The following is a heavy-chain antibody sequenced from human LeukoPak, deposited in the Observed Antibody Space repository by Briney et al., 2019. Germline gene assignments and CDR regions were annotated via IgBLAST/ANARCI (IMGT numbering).Heavy chain of an antibody. CDR2: ISSSGSTI. CDR3: ASTYYYYGMDV. Sequence: PGGSLRLSCAASGFTFSSYAINWVRQAPGKGLEWVSYISSSGSTIYYADSVKGRFTISRDNAKNSLYLQMNSLRAEDTAVYYCASTYYYYGMDVWGQGTTVTVSS. CDR1: GFTFSSYA. J-gene: IGHJ6*02. V-gene: IGHV3-48*03.